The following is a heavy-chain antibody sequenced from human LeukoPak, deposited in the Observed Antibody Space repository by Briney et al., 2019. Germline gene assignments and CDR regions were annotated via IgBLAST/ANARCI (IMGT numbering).Heavy chain of an antibody. V-gene: IGHV3-23*01. CDR3: GPRMTGVFYDY. J-gene: IGHJ4*02. CDR2: ISPSGDDT. CDR1: GFTFSSYG. Sequence: GGSLRLSCAASGFTFSSYGMHWVRQAPGKGLEWVSSISPSGDDTYYADSVKGRFTVSRDNAKNTLYLQMNSLRAEDTAAYYCGPRMTGVFYDYWGQGTLVTVSS. D-gene: IGHD3-9*01.